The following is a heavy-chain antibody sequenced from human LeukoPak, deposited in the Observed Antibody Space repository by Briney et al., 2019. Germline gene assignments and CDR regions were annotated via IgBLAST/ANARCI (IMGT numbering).Heavy chain of an antibody. V-gene: IGHV3-11*06. J-gene: IGHJ4*02. D-gene: IGHD6-19*01. Sequence: SPGGSLRLSCAASGFTFSDYYMSWIGQAPGKGLEWSSYISSTGIYTNYADSVKGRFTISRDNAKNSLYLQMNSLRAEDTAVYYCARDRGRYTSGWYFDYWGQGTLVTVSS. CDR3: ARDRGRYTSGWYFDY. CDR2: ISSTGIYT. CDR1: GFTFSDYY.